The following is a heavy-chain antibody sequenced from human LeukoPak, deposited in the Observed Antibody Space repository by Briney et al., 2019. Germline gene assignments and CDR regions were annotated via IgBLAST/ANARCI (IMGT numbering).Heavy chain of an antibody. CDR2: ISGSGGST. CDR1: GFTFRSYD. Sequence: PGGSLRLSCAASGFTFRSYDMSWLRQAPGKGLEWVSGISGSGGSTYYADSVKGRFTISRDNSKNTLYLQMNSLRAEDTAVYYCAKDQALYPPVAHYWGQGTLVTVSS. CDR3: AKDQALYPPVAHY. V-gene: IGHV3-23*01. J-gene: IGHJ4*02. D-gene: IGHD6-19*01.